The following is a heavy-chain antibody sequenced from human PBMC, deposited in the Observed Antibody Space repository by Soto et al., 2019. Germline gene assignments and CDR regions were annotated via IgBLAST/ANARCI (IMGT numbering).Heavy chain of an antibody. CDR3: ASPQGYDSSGSRPHDAFDI. CDR1: GYTFTGYY. D-gene: IGHD3-22*01. V-gene: IGHV1-2*02. CDR2: INPNSGGT. Sequence: RASVKVSCKASGYTFTGYYMHWVRQAPGQGLEWMGWINPNSGGTNYAQKFQGRVTMTRDTSISTAYMELSRLRSDDTAMYYCASPQGYDSSGSRPHDAFDIWGQGTMVTVSS. J-gene: IGHJ3*02.